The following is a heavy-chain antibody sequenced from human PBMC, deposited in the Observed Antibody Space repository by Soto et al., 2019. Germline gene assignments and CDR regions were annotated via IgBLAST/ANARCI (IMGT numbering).Heavy chain of an antibody. Sequence: GGSLRLSCAASGFTFSNAWMSWVRQAPGKGLEWVGRIKSKTDGGTTDYAAPVKGRFTISRDDSKNKLYLQMNSLKTEDTAVYYCPTVVRLLSLRWFDPWGQGTLVTVSS. V-gene: IGHV3-15*01. D-gene: IGHD3-10*02. CDR1: GFTFSNAW. J-gene: IGHJ5*02. CDR2: IKSKTDGGTT. CDR3: PTVVRLLSLRWFDP.